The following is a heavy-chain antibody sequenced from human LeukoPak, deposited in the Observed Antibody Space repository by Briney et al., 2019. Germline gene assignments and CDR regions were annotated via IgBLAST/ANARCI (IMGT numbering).Heavy chain of an antibody. D-gene: IGHD3-9*01. CDR2: INHSGST. J-gene: IGHJ6*03. V-gene: IGHV4-34*01. Sequence: SETLSLTCAVYGGSFSGYYWSWIRQPPGKGLEWIGEINHSGSTNYNPSLKSRVTISVDTSKNQFSLKLSSVTAADTAVYYCARFLAGTRHFHFYYYMDVWGKGTTVTVSS. CDR1: GGSFSGYY. CDR3: ARFLAGTRHFHFYYYMDV.